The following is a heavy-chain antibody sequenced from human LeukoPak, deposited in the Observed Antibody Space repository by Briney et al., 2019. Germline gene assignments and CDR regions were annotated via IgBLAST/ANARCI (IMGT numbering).Heavy chain of an antibody. CDR3: ARDILNSNYDYYYMDV. CDR1: GYTFTIYY. J-gene: IGHJ6*03. D-gene: IGHD3-9*01. Sequence: ASVKVSCKASGYTFTIYYMHWVRQAPGQGLEWMGIINPSGGSTSYAQKFQGRVTMTRDMSTSTVYMGLSSLRSEDTAVYYCARDILNSNYDYYYMDVWGKGTTVTVSS. V-gene: IGHV1-46*01. CDR2: INPSGGST.